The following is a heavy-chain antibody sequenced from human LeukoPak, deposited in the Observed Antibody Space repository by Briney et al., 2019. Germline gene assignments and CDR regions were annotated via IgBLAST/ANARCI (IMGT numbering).Heavy chain of an antibody. Sequence: SETLSLTCTVSGGSISSGSYYWSWIRQPAGKGLEWIGRIYTSGSTNYNPSLKSRVTISVDTSKNQLSLKLSSVTAADTAVYYCARGRFPYSSGWFYWGQGTLVTVSS. CDR1: GGSISSGSYY. CDR2: IYTSGST. CDR3: ARGRFPYSSGWFY. J-gene: IGHJ4*02. V-gene: IGHV4-61*02. D-gene: IGHD6-19*01.